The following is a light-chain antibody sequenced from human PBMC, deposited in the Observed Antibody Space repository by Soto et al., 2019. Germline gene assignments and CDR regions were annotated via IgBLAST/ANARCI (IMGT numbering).Light chain of an antibody. V-gene: IGKV1-5*01. Sequence: IRMTQSPSSLSASTGDRVTITCRASQSISIWLAWYQQKPGKAPKLLIYDASSLASGVPARFSGSGSGTEFTLTISSLQSEDFAVYYCQQYNNWPPKTFGQGTKVDIK. CDR2: DAS. J-gene: IGKJ1*01. CDR1: QSISIW. CDR3: QQYNNWPPKT.